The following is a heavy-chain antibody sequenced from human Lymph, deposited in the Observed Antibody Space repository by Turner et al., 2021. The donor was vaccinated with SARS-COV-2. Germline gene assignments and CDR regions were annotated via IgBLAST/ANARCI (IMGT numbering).Heavy chain of an antibody. CDR2: IYSGGTT. D-gene: IGHD5-18*01. J-gene: IGHJ6*02. CDR1: GLTVSSNY. V-gene: IGHV3-53*04. Sequence: VQLVESGGGLVQPGGSLRLSCAAAGLTVSSNYMSWVRQAPGKGLEWVSGIYSGGTTYYADSVKGRFTISRHNSKNTLYLQMNSLRAEDTAVYYCARDLDTAGGMDVWGQGTTVTVSS. CDR3: ARDLDTAGGMDV.